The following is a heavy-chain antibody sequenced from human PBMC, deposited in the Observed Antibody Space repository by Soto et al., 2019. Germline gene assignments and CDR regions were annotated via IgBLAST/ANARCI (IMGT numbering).Heavy chain of an antibody. D-gene: IGHD5-18*01. V-gene: IGHV5-51*01. CDR1: GFIFTTYW. CDR2: IYPGDSDT. Sequence: PGESLKISCQGSGFIFTTYWIGWVRQMTGKSLEWMGNIYPGDSDTRYSPSFQGQVTISADKSIRTAYLQWGSLKASDTATYYCVRRGYSYAELRVLDVWGQGTTVTVSS. J-gene: IGHJ6*02. CDR3: VRRGYSYAELRVLDV.